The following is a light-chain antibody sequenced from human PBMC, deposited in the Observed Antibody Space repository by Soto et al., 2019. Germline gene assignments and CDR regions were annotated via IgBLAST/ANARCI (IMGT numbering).Light chain of an antibody. V-gene: IGLV6-57*03. J-gene: IGLJ7*01. CDR3: QSYDSSNRGV. CDR2: EDN. CDR1: SGSIASNY. Sequence: NFMLTQPHSVSESPGKTVTISCTRSSGSIASNYVQWYQQRPGSAPTTVIYEDNQRPSGVPDRFSGSIDSSSNSASLTISGLKTEDKADYYCQSYDSSNRGVFGGGTQLTVL.